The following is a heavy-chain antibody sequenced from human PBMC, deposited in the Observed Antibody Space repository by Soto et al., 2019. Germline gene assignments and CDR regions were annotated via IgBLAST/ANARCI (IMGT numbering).Heavy chain of an antibody. CDR3: AKDSTPVAGTRSAVDI. CDR1: GFTFSSYA. CDR2: ISGSGGST. D-gene: IGHD6-19*01. Sequence: GGSLRLSCAASGFTFSSYAMSWVRQAPGKGLEWVSAISGSGGSTYYADSVKGRFTISRDNSKNTLYLQMNSLRAEDTAVYYWAKDSTPVAGTRSAVDIWGQGTMVTVSS. V-gene: IGHV3-23*01. J-gene: IGHJ3*02.